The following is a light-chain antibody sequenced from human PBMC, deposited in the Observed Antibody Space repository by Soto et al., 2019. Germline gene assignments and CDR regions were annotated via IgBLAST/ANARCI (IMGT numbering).Light chain of an antibody. CDR2: KAS. J-gene: IGKJ1*01. CDR3: QQYNRYAVT. V-gene: IGKV1-5*03. Sequence: DIQMTQSPSTLSASVGDRITITCRASESISYWLAWYQQKPGKAPKLLIFKASSLESGVPSRFSGSGSGTEFTLTISSLQPDDFAVYYCQQYNRYAVTFGQGTKVDI. CDR1: ESISYW.